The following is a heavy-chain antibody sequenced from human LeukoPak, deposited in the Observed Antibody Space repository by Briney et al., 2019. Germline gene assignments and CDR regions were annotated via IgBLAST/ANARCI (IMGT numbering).Heavy chain of an antibody. CDR3: AKGTYYYDSSGFDY. Sequence: GGSLRLSCAASGFTFSSYAMSWVRQAPGKGLECISGFSGSGGSTYYADSVKGRFTISRDNSKNTLYLQMNSLRAEDTAVYYCAKGTYYYDSSGFDYWGQGTLVTVSS. CDR1: GFTFSSYA. D-gene: IGHD3-22*01. V-gene: IGHV3-23*01. CDR2: FSGSGGST. J-gene: IGHJ4*02.